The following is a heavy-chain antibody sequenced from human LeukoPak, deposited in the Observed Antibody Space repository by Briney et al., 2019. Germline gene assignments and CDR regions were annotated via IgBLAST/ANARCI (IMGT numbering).Heavy chain of an antibody. V-gene: IGHV4-39*01. Sequence: PSETLSLTCSVSGGSISSRSHYWGWLRQSPGQGLEWIGTIYYSGTTFYNPSLQSRVSISVDTSRNQFSLRLNSVTAADTAVYYCARRNDYDFWSGNQYYFDYWGQGTLVTVSS. CDR2: IYYSGTT. CDR1: GGSISSRSHY. J-gene: IGHJ4*02. CDR3: ARRNDYDFWSGNQYYFDY. D-gene: IGHD3-3*01.